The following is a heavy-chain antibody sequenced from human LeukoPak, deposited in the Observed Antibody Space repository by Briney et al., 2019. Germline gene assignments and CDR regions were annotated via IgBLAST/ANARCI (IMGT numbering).Heavy chain of an antibody. CDR3: ARDVEGGTFDI. J-gene: IGHJ3*02. D-gene: IGHD3-16*01. V-gene: IGHV3-7*05. CDR1: GFTFSTYS. CDR2: IDQSGGRN. Sequence: GGSLRLSCTASGFTFSTYSMNWVRQAPGRGLEWVANIDQSGGRNNYVDSVKGRFTISRDNAKNSLFLEMSSLRADDTAVYFCARDVEGGTFDIWGQGTTVTVSS.